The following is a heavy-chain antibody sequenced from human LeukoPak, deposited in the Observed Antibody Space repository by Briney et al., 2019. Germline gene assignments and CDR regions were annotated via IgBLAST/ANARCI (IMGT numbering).Heavy chain of an antibody. CDR3: ASWGEGALDN. Sequence: PGGSLRLSCAASGFTFSNYNMNWVRQAPGKGLEWVSYISTSTTTIYYANSVKGRFTISRDNAKKSLYLQMNSLRVEDTGVYYCASWGEGALDNWGQGTLVTVST. CDR1: GFTFSNYN. CDR2: ISTSTTTI. J-gene: IGHJ4*02. D-gene: IGHD1-26*01. V-gene: IGHV3-48*01.